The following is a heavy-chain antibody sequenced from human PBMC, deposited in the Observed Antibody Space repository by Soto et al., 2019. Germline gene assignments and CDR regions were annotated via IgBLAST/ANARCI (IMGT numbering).Heavy chain of an antibody. J-gene: IGHJ4*02. CDR3: ARGGITMVRGVLDY. Sequence: QVQLQESGPGLVKPSETLSLTCTFSGGSISSYYWSWIRQPPGKGLEWIGYIYYSGSTNYNPSLKSRVTISVDTSKNQFSLKLSSVTAADTAVYYCARGGITMVRGVLDYWGQGTLVTVSS. D-gene: IGHD3-10*01. V-gene: IGHV4-59*01. CDR1: GGSISSYY. CDR2: IYYSGST.